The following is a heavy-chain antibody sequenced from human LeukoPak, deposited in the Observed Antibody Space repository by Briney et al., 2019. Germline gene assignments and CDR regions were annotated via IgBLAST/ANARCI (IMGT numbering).Heavy chain of an antibody. CDR1: GFTFSSYS. Sequence: GGSLRLSCAASGFTFSSYSMNWVRQAPGEGLEWVSSISSGSSYIYYADSVKGRFTISRDNAKNSLYLQMNSLRAEDTAVYYCARDSYCRGIWFGKLFRCYYGMDVWGQGTTVTVSS. CDR2: ISSGSSYI. J-gene: IGHJ6*02. D-gene: IGHD3-10*01. V-gene: IGHV3-21*01. CDR3: ARDSYCRGIWFGKLFRCYYGMDV.